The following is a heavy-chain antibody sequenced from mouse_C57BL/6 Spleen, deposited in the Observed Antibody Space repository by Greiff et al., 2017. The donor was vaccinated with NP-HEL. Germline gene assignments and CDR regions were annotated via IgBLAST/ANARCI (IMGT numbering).Heavy chain of an antibody. CDR2: ISNGGGST. J-gene: IGHJ4*01. Sequence: EVMLVESGGGLVQPGGSLKLSCAASGFTFSDYYMYWVRQTPEKRLEWVAYISNGGGSTYYPDTVKGRFTISRDNAKNTLYLQMSRLKSEDTAMYYCARRQINYYAMDYWGQGTSVTVSS. CDR3: ARRQINYYAMDY. V-gene: IGHV5-12*01. CDR1: GFTFSDYY.